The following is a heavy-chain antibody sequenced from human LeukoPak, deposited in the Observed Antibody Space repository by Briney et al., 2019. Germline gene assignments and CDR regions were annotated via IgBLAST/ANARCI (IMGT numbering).Heavy chain of an antibody. Sequence: GGSLRLSCAASGFTFSSYSMNWVRQAPGKGLEWVSYISSSSSTIYYADSVKGRFTISRDNSKNSLYLQMNSLRAEDTAVYYCAREAPSGDYVRAAFDIWGQGTMVTVSS. CDR3: AREAPSGDYVRAAFDI. CDR2: ISSSSSTI. D-gene: IGHD4-17*01. V-gene: IGHV3-48*01. J-gene: IGHJ3*02. CDR1: GFTFSSYS.